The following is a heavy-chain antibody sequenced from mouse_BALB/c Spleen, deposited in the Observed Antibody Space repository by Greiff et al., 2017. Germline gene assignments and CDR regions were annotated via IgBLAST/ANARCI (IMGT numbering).Heavy chain of an antibody. CDR2: INSNGGST. Sequence: EVKVVESGGGLVQPGGSLKLSCAASGFTFSSYGMSWVRQTPDKRLELVATINSNGGSTYYPDSVKGRFTISRDNAKNTLYLQMSSLKSEDTAMYYCARDRNYGGFDYWGQGTTLTVSS. V-gene: IGHV5-6-3*01. CDR3: ARDRNYGGFDY. D-gene: IGHD2-5*01. J-gene: IGHJ2*01. CDR1: GFTFSSYG.